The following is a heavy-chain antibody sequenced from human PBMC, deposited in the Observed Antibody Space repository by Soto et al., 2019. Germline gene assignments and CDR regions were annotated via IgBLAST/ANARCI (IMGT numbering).Heavy chain of an antibody. CDR3: ARDAGIAVAAGQFDY. CDR2: ISYDGSNK. J-gene: IGHJ4*02. CDR1: GFTFSSYA. Sequence: QVQLVESGGGVVQPGRSLRLSCAASGFTFSSYAMHWVRQAPGKGLEWVAVISYDGSNKYYADSVKGRFTISRDNSKNALYLQMTSLRAEDTAVYYCARDAGIAVAAGQFDYWGQGTLVTVSS. D-gene: IGHD6-19*01. V-gene: IGHV3-30-3*01.